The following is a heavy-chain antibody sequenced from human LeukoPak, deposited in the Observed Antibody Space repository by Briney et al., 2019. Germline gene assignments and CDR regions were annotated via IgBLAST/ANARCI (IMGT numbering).Heavy chain of an antibody. V-gene: IGHV6-1*01. CDR3: ARRLTQYDCFDP. CDR1: GDSVSSNSV. D-gene: IGHD2-2*01. J-gene: IGHJ5*02. Sequence: SQTLSLTCAISGDSVSSNSVRNWIRQSPSRGLEWLGRTYYRSTWYNDCAVSVRGRITVNPDTSKNQFSLHLNSVTPEDTAVYYCARRLTQYDCFDPWGQGILVTVSS. CDR2: TYYRSTWYN.